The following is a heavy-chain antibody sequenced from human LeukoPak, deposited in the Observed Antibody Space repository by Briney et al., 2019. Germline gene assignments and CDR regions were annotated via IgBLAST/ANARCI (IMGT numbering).Heavy chain of an antibody. J-gene: IGHJ4*02. CDR3: AKERYSSSSLVWGVDYFDY. D-gene: IGHD6-13*01. CDR2: ILYDGSNK. V-gene: IGHV3-30*18. Sequence: GGSLRLSCAASGFTFSSYGMHWVRQAPGKGLEWVAVILYDGSNKYYADSVKGRFTISRDNSKNTLYLQMNSLRAEDAAVYYCAKERYSSSSLVWGVDYFDYWGQGTLVTVSS. CDR1: GFTFSSYG.